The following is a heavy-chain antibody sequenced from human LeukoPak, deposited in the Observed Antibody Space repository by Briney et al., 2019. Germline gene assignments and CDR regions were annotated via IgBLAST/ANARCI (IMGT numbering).Heavy chain of an antibody. CDR1: GFTLSSYG. CDR3: AKDRTRDGDYGTRFDY. J-gene: IGHJ4*02. CDR2: INGSGGST. D-gene: IGHD4-17*01. Sequence: GGSLRLSCAASGFTLSSYGMSWVRQAPGKGLEWVSIINGSGGSTYYADSVKARLTNPKDNSTKTLYLPLKTLRVEDTAVYYCAKDRTRDGDYGTRFDYWGQGTLVTVSS. V-gene: IGHV3-23*01.